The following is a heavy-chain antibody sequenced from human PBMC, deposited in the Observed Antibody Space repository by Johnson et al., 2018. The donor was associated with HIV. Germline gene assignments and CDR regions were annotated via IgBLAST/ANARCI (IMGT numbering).Heavy chain of an antibody. J-gene: IGHJ3*02. CDR1: GFTVSSNY. CDR3: ARSGAGAAFDI. D-gene: IGHD6-19*01. Sequence: VESGGGLVQPGRSLRLSCAASGFTVSSNYMSWVRQAPGKGLEWVASIRQEGSEKYYVDSVKGRFTISRDNAKNSLYLQMNSLRAEDTALYYCARSGAGAAFDIWGQGTMVTVSS. CDR2: IRQEGSEK. V-gene: IGHV3-7*03.